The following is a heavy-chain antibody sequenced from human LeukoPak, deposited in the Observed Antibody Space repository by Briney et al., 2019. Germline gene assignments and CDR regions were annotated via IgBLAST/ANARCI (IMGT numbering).Heavy chain of an antibody. CDR3: AREGDFWRRNYYFDY. V-gene: IGHV4-59*01. CDR2: IHYSGST. Sequence: SQTLSLTCTVSGGSISSYYWRWTTHPPAKGLEWIGYIHYSGSTNYNPSLRSRVTISVDTSKNQFSLKLSSVTAADTAVYYCAREGDFWRRNYYFDYWGQGTLVTVSS. D-gene: IGHD3-3*01. CDR1: GGSISSYY. J-gene: IGHJ4*02.